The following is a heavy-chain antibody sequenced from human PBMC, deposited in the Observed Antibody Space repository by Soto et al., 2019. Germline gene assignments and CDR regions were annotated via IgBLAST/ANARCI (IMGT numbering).Heavy chain of an antibody. CDR2: IYYSGST. Sequence: PSETLSLTCSVSGGSISSGDYYWTWIRQPPGKGLEWIGYIYYSGSTYYNPSLESRISMSVADSKNQFSLKLSSVTAADTAVYYCARLWGSTGSYGGYYFDSWGQGALVTVSS. D-gene: IGHD6-19*01. V-gene: IGHV4-30-4*01. CDR3: ARLWGSTGSYGGYYFDS. CDR1: GGSISSGDYY. J-gene: IGHJ4*02.